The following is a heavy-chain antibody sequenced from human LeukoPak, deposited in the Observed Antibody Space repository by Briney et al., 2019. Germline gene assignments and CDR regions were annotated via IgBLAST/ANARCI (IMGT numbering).Heavy chain of an antibody. V-gene: IGHV1-2*02. CDR3: ARNGVADNWFDP. CDR2: INPNSGGT. D-gene: IGHD3-3*01. Sequence: ASVKVSCKASGYTFNGYYMHWVRQAPGQGLEWMGWINPNSGGTNYAQKFQGRVTMTRDTSISIAYMELSRLRSDDTAVYYCARNGVADNWFDPWGQGTLVTVPS. CDR1: GYTFNGYY. J-gene: IGHJ5*02.